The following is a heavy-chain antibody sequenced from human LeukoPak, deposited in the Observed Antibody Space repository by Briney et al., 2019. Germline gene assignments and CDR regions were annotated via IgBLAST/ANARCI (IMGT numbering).Heavy chain of an antibody. CDR3: ARGRVGADFDY. CDR2: ISYSGST. J-gene: IGHJ4*02. CDR1: GGSISSSSHY. V-gene: IGHV4-39*07. D-gene: IGHD1-26*01. Sequence: PSETLSLTCTVPGGSISSSSHYWGWIRQPPGKGLEWIGSISYSGSTSYNPSLKSRVTISLDTSKNQFSLNLRSVTAADTAVYYCARGRVGADFDYWGQGTLVTVSS.